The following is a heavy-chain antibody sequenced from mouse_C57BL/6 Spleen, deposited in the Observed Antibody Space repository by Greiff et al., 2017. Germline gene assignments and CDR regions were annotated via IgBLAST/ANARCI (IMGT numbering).Heavy chain of an antibody. J-gene: IGHJ4*01. CDR1: GYSFTGYY. CDR2: INPSTGGT. V-gene: IGHV1-42*01. D-gene: IGHD2-3*01. Sequence: VQLQQSGPELVKPGASVKIFCKASGYSFTGYYMNWVKQSPEKSLEWIGEINPSTGGTTYNQKFNAKATLTVDKSSSTAYMQLKRLTSEDSAVYYCARGLLEIYYAMEYWGQGTSVTVS. CDR3: ARGLLEIYYAMEY.